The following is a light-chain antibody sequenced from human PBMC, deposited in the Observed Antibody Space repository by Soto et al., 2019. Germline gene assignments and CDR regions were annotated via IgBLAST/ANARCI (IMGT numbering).Light chain of an antibody. CDR3: QQHSRSIT. Sequence: ILMTQSPAAVAVSPGESATLSCRASQNIYYNVAWYQHRPGQAPRLLIYRASTRAPGVPARFSGSGSGTEFTLTISRLEPEDSAVYYCQQHSRSITFGGGTKVDIK. V-gene: IGKV3-15*01. CDR2: RAS. J-gene: IGKJ4*01. CDR1: QNIYYN.